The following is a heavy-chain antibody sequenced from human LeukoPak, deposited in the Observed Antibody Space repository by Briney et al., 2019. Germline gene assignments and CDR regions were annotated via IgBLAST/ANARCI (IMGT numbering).Heavy chain of an antibody. CDR3: ARDYYDSSGSILFDY. V-gene: IGHV1-3*01. CDR1: GYTFTSYA. CDR2: INAGNGNT. J-gene: IGHJ4*02. Sequence: GASVKVSCKASGYTFTSYAMHWVRQAPGQRLEWMEWINAGNGNTKYSQKFQGRVTITRDTSASTAYMELRSLRSEDTAVYYCARDYYDSSGSILFDYWGQGTLVTVSS. D-gene: IGHD3-22*01.